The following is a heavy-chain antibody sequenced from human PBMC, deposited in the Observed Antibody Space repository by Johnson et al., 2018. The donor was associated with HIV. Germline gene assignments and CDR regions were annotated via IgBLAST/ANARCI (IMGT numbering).Heavy chain of an antibody. J-gene: IGHJ3*02. D-gene: IGHD2-15*01. CDR3: ARDGTGGYWSGGSCYDAFDI. Sequence: VQLVESGGGVVRPGGSLRLSCAASGFTFDDYGMSWVRQAPGKGLEWVSGLNWNGASTGYADSVKGRFAISRDNAQNSLYLQMNSLRAEDTALYYCARDGTGGYWSGGSCYDAFDIWGQGTMVTVSS. CDR1: GFTFDDYG. V-gene: IGHV3-20*04. CDR2: LNWNGAST.